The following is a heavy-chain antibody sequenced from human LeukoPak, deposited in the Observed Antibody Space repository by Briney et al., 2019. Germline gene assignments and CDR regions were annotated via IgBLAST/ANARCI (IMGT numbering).Heavy chain of an antibody. V-gene: IGHV3-21*01. Sequence: GGSLRLSCAASGFTFSSYWMSWVRHAPGKGLVWVSSISSTSSYIYYADSVRGRFTISRDNAKNSLSLQMNSLGAEDTALYYCAREQEESFDYWGQGTLVTVSS. D-gene: IGHD3-10*01. CDR2: ISSTSSYI. CDR1: GFTFSSYW. CDR3: AREQEESFDY. J-gene: IGHJ4*02.